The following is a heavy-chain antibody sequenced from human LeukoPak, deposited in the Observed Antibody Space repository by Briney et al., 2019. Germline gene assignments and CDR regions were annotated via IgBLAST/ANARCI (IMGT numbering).Heavy chain of an antibody. D-gene: IGHD2-2*01. V-gene: IGHV5-51*01. CDR2: IYPGDSDT. Sequence: GESLKISCKGSGYSFTSYWIGWVRQMPGKGLEWMGIIYPGDSDTRYSPSFQGQVTISADKSISTAYLQWSSLKASDTAMYYCARRRYCSSTGCSTDPYYYYGMDVWGQGTTVTVSS. CDR3: ARRRYCSSTGCSTDPYYYYGMDV. J-gene: IGHJ6*02. CDR1: GYSFTSYW.